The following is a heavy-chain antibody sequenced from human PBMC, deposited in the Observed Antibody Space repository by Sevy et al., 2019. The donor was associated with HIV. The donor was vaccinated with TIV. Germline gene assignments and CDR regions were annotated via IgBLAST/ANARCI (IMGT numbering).Heavy chain of an antibody. CDR2: IIPILGTV. CDR1: GGTFSSYG. CDR3: ARGGSNGWYYFDY. D-gene: IGHD6-19*01. V-gene: IGHV1-69*13. J-gene: IGHJ4*02. Sequence: ASVKVSCKASGGTFSSYGISWVRQAPGQGLEWMGGIIPILGTVNYAQKFQGRVTITEDESTKTAYMELSSLRSEDTAVYYCARGGSNGWYYFDYWGQETLVTVSS.